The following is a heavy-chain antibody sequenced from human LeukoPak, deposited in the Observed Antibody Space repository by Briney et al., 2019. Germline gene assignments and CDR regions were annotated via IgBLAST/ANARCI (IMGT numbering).Heavy chain of an antibody. V-gene: IGHV3-33*06. D-gene: IGHD2-21*02. CDR3: AKPLLAYCGGDCYSLDY. CDR1: GFTFSSYG. CDR2: IWYDGSNK. Sequence: GGSLRLSCAASGFTFSSYGMHWVRQAPGKGLEWVAVIWYDGSNKYYADSVKGRFTISRDNSKNTLYLQMNSLRAEDTAVYYCAKPLLAYCGGDCYSLDYWGQGTLVTVSS. J-gene: IGHJ4*02.